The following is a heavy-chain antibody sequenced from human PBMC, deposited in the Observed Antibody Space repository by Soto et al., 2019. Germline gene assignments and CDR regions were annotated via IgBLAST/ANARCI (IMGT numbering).Heavy chain of an antibody. D-gene: IGHD3-22*01. CDR2: IYYSGST. Sequence: SETLSLTCTVSGGSISIGGYYWSCIRQHPGKGLEWIGYIYYSGSTYYNPSLKSRVTISVDTSKNQFSLKLSSVTAADTAVYYCARGSRLFAFDYWGQGTLVTVSS. CDR1: GGSISIGGYY. V-gene: IGHV4-31*03. J-gene: IGHJ4*02. CDR3: ARGSRLFAFDY.